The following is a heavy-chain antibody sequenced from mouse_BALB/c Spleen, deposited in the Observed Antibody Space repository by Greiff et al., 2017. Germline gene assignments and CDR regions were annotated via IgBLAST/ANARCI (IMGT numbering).Heavy chain of an antibody. Sequence: EVKVEESGPGLVKPSQSLSLTCTVTGYSITSDYAWNWIRQFPGNKLEWMGYISYSGSTSYNPSLKSRISITRDTSKNQFFLQLNSVTTEDTATYYCARSAYHYAMDYWGQGTSVTVSS. D-gene: IGHD6-5*01. V-gene: IGHV3-2*02. CDR1: GYSITSDYA. CDR3: ARSAYHYAMDY. J-gene: IGHJ4*01. CDR2: ISYSGST.